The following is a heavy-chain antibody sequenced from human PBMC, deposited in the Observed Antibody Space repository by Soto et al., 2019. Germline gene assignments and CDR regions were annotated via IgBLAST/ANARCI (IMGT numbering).Heavy chain of an antibody. D-gene: IGHD3-9*01. V-gene: IGHV3-64*01. CDR1: GFTFSSYA. J-gene: IGHJ4*02. CDR2: ISSNGGST. Sequence: GGSLRLSCAASGFTFSSYAMHWVRQAPGKGLEYVSAISSNGGSTYYANSVKGRFTISRDNSKNTLYLQMGSLRAEDMAVYYCAREARVLRYFDSLLNYWGQGTLVTVSS. CDR3: AREARVLRYFDSLLNY.